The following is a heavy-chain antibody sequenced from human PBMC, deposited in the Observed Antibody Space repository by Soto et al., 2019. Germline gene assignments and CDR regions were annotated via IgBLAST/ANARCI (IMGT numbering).Heavy chain of an antibody. CDR3: ASGWAYHDH. V-gene: IGHV3-7*05. CDR1: GFTCSNNW. D-gene: IGHD2-2*03. J-gene: IGHJ4*02. Sequence: EVQLVESGGGLIQPGGSLRLSCVASGFTCSNNWMTWVRQPPGKGLEWLANMKEDGSETYYVASVEGRFTISRDNAKNSLYLQMNSLRAEDTAVYYCASGWAYHDHCGQGTLVTVSS. CDR2: MKEDGSET.